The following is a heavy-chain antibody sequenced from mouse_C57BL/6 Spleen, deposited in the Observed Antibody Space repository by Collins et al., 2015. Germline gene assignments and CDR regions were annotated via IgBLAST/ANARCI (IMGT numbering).Heavy chain of an antibody. Sequence: NEKFKGKATLTADKSSSTAYMELRSLTSEDSAVYFCASDYDGLYYFDYWGQGTTLTVSS. V-gene: IGHV1-81*01. J-gene: IGHJ2*01. CDR3: ASDYDGLYYFDY. D-gene: IGHD2-4*01.